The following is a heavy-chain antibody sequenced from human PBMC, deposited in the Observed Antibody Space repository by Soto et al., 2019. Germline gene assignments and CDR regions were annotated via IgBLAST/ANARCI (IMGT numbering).Heavy chain of an antibody. J-gene: IGHJ4*02. CDR1: GGSISSGGYY. V-gene: IGHV4-31*03. CDR2: IYYSGST. CDR3: ARDWGRDGCFDY. Sequence: QVQLQESGPGLVKPSQTLSLICTVSGGSISSGGYYWSWIRQHPGKGLEWIGYIYYSGSTYYNPSLKSRVTISVDKSKNQFSLKLTSVTAADTAVYYCARDWGRDGCFDYWGQGTLVTVSS. D-gene: IGHD3-16*01.